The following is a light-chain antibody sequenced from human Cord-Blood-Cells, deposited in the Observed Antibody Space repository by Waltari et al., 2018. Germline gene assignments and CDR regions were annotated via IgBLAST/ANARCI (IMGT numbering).Light chain of an antibody. CDR1: SSDVGGYNY. CDR2: DVS. CDR3: SSYTSSSTWV. J-gene: IGLJ3*02. V-gene: IGLV2-14*01. Sequence: QSALTQPASVSGSPGPSITISCTGTSSDVGGYNYVPWYQQHPCKAPKLMIYDVSNRPSGVSNRFSGSKSGNTASLTISGLQAEDEADYYCSSYTSSSTWVFGGGTKLTVL.